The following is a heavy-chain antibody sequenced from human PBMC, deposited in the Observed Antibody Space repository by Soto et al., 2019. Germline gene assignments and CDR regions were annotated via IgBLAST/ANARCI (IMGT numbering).Heavy chain of an antibody. V-gene: IGHV3-23*01. Sequence: EVQLLESGGGLVQPGGSLRVSCAASGFPFSNHAMSWVRQAPGKGLEWVSAISGSGGSTYYADSVKGRFTISRDNSKNTLYLQMNSLRAEDTAVYYCAKDLTVTSGPWGQGTLVTVSS. D-gene: IGHD4-17*01. CDR3: AKDLTVTSGP. J-gene: IGHJ5*02. CDR1: GFPFSNHA. CDR2: ISGSGGST.